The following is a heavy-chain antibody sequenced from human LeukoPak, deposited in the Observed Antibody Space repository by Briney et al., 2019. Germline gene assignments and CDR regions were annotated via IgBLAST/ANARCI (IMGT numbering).Heavy chain of an antibody. V-gene: IGHV1-46*01. CDR1: GYSFTNYY. J-gene: IGHJ4*02. D-gene: IGHD3-10*01. CDR2: IHPNDGDT. CDR3: ATYTQSGAQGVSDY. Sequence: ASVKVSCKASGYSFTNYYMHWVRQAPGQGLEWMGLIHPNDGDTKYAQEFQDRVTMTRDTSTSTVYMELSSLRSEDTAVYYCATYTQSGAQGVSDYWGQGTLVAVSS.